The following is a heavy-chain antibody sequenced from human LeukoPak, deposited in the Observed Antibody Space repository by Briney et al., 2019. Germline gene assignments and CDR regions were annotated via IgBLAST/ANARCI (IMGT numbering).Heavy chain of an antibody. CDR2: IYYSGST. V-gene: IGHV4-59*01. D-gene: IGHD6-19*01. CDR3: ARDGSGTGWYAADY. J-gene: IGHJ4*02. CDR1: GGSFSGYY. Sequence: RTSETLSLTCAVYGGSFSGYYWSWIRQPPGKGLEWIGYIYYSGSTNYNPSLKSRVTISVDTSKNQFSLKLTSVTAAGTAVYYCARDGSGTGWYAADYWGQGTLVTVSS.